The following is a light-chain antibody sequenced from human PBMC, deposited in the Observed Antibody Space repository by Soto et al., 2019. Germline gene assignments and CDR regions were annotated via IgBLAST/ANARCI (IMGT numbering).Light chain of an antibody. CDR1: QGLRHHDGNTY. Sequence: DVVMTQSPLSLPVTLGQPASISCRSSQGLRHHDGNTYLNWFHQRPGQSPRRLIYNVSNRDSGVPDRFSGSGSGTDFTMQISRVEAEDVGVYYCMQGNHWPPMITFGPGTKVDLK. CDR2: NVS. J-gene: IGKJ3*01. V-gene: IGKV2-30*02. CDR3: MQGNHWPPMIT.